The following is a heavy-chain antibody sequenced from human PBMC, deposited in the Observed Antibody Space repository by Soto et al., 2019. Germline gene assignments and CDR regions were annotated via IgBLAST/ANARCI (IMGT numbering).Heavy chain of an antibody. Sequence: NPSETLSLTCTVSGGSISRSTYYWGWIRQPPGKGLEWIGSIYYSGSTYYRPSLKSRVTIYVDTSKNQFSLKLSSVTAADTAVYYCARQVPAAIRLGWFDPWGQGTLVTVSS. CDR3: ARQVPAAIRLGWFDP. D-gene: IGHD2-2*02. CDR2: IYYSGST. V-gene: IGHV4-39*01. CDR1: GGSISRSTYY. J-gene: IGHJ5*02.